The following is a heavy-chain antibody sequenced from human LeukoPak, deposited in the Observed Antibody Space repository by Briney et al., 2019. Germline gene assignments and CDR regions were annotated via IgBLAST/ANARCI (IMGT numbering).Heavy chain of an antibody. D-gene: IGHD6-13*01. V-gene: IGHV1-2*02. Sequence: ASVTVTCKASGYSFTDYYMHWVRPAPGQGREWMGWINPDSGGKNYAQKFQGRVTMTRDTSITTAYMELSRLTSEDTAVYYCARDDSGIAAAGDFDYWGQGTLVTVSS. CDR2: INPDSGGK. CDR1: GYSFTDYY. J-gene: IGHJ4*02. CDR3: ARDDSGIAAAGDFDY.